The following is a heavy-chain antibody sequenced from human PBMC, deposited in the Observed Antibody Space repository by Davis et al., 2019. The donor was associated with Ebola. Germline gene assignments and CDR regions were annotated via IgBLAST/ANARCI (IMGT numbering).Heavy chain of an antibody. CDR1: GFTFSSYA. Sequence: GGSLRLSCAASGFTFSSYAMSWVRQAPGKGLEWVSVIYSGGSTYYADSVKGRFTISRHNSKNTLYLQMNSLKAEDTAVYYCASNWNYVPHWGQGTLVTVSS. D-gene: IGHD1-7*01. CDR2: IYSGGST. CDR3: ASNWNYVPH. J-gene: IGHJ4*02. V-gene: IGHV3-53*04.